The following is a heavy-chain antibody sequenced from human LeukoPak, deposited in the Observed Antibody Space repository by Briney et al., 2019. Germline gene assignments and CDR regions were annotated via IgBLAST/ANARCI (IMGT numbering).Heavy chain of an antibody. CDR3: TRAGRYCSGGSCYSFY. CDR1: GFTFGDYA. Sequence: PGGSLRLSCTASGFTFGDYAMSWFRRAPGEGLEWVGFIRSKAHGGTTEYAASVKGRFTISRDDSKSIAYLQMDSLKTEDTAVYYCTRAGRYCSGGSCYSFYWGQGTLVTVSS. V-gene: IGHV3-49*03. D-gene: IGHD2-15*01. J-gene: IGHJ4*02. CDR2: IRSKAHGGTT.